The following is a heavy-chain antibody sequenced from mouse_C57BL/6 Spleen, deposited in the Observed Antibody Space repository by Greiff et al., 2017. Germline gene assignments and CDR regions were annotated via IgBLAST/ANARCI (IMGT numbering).Heavy chain of an antibody. CDR1: GYAFSSYW. J-gene: IGHJ3*01. CDR3: AREGESSLFAY. CDR2: IYPGDGDT. Sequence: VQLQESGAELVTPGASVKISCKASGYAFSSYWMNWVKQRPGKGLEWIGQIYPGDGDTTYNGKFKGKATLTADTSSSTAYMQLSSLTSEDSAVYFCAREGESSLFAYWGQETLVTVSA. V-gene: IGHV1-80*01.